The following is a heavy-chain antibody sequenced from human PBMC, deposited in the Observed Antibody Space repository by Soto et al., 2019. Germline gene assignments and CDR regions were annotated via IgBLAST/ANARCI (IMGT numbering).Heavy chain of an antibody. CDR2: IDGSGGIT. V-gene: IGHV3-23*01. CDR3: VKNSGWFNT. CDR1: GFTFGTPA. J-gene: IGHJ5*02. Sequence: QLLQSGGGLVQPGGSLTLSCAASGFTFGTPAMSWVRQAPGEGLEWVSTIDGSGGITYYADSVKGRFTISRDNSRNTVYLQMSSLRGDDTALYYCVKNSGWFNTWGQGALVTVSS. D-gene: IGHD3-10*01.